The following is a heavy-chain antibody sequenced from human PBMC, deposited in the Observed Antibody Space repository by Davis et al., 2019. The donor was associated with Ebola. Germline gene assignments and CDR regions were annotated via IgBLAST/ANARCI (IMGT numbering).Heavy chain of an antibody. V-gene: IGHV5-51*01. CDR2: IYPGDSDT. J-gene: IGHJ4*02. Sequence: GESLKISCKGSGYSFTNYWIGWVRQMPGKGLEWMGIIYPGDSDTRYSPSFQGQVTISADKSTSTAYLQWSSLRASDTAMYYCARHVGGWRQLAGVDYWGQGTLVTVSS. CDR1: GYSFTNYW. CDR3: ARHVGGWRQLAGVDY. D-gene: IGHD5-24*01.